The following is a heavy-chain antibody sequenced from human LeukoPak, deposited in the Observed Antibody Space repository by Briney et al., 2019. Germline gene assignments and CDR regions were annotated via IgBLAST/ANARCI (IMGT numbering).Heavy chain of an antibody. D-gene: IGHD6-6*01. CDR1: GGSISSYY. Sequence: SETLSLTCTVSGGSISSYYWSWIWQPPGKGLEWIGYIYYSGSTNYNPSLKSRVTISVDTSKNQFSLKLSSVTAADTAVYYCARSAWIAARRGAFDIWGQGTMVTVSS. V-gene: IGHV4-59*01. CDR2: IYYSGST. J-gene: IGHJ3*02. CDR3: ARSAWIAARRGAFDI.